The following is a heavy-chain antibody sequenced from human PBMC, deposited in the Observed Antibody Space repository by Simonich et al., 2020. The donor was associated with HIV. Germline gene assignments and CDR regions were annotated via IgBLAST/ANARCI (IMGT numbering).Heavy chain of an antibody. CDR1: GYTLTELS. D-gene: IGHD4-4*01. CDR3: ATVPYSNSFNWFDP. V-gene: IGHV1-24*01. Sequence: QVQLVQSGAEVKKPGASVKVSCKVSGYTLTELSMHWVRQAPGKGLEWMGGVEPEEGETIHAQKFQGRVTMTEDTSTDTAYMELSSLRSEDTAVYYCATVPYSNSFNWFDPWGQGTLVTVSS. J-gene: IGHJ5*02. CDR2: VEPEEGET.